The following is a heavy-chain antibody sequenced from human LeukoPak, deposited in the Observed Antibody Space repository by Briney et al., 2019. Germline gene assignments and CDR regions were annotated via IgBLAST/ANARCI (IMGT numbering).Heavy chain of an antibody. D-gene: IGHD6-19*01. CDR1: GYTFTVYY. J-gene: IGHJ4*02. V-gene: IGHV1-2*02. Sequence: ASVTVSCKASGYTFTVYYMHWVRQAPGQGLEWMGWINPNSGGTNYAQKFQGRVTMTRDTSISTAYMELSRLRSDDTAVYYCARDLASSSGWFDWGQGTLVTVSS. CDR3: ARDLASSSGWFD. CDR2: INPNSGGT.